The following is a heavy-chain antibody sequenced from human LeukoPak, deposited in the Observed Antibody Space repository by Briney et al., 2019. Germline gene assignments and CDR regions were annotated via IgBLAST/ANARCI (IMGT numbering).Heavy chain of an antibody. D-gene: IGHD5-12*01. CDR3: ARAGGSWSFDY. Sequence: PSETLSLTCTVSGGSISSYYWSWIRQPPGKGLEWIGYIYYSGSTNYNPSLKGRVTISVDTSKNQFSLKLNSVTAADTAVYYCARAGGSWSFDYLGQGTLVTVSS. J-gene: IGHJ4*02. V-gene: IGHV4-59*01. CDR1: GGSISSYY. CDR2: IYYSGST.